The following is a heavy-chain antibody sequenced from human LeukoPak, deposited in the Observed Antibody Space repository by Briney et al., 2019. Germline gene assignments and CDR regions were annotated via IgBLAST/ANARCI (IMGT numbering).Heavy chain of an antibody. Sequence: GGSLRLPCAASGFTFSSYAMSWVRQAPGKGLEWISAISDSGGSIYYADSVKGRFIISRDNSKNTLYLQMNSLRAEDTAVYYCAKGDYYDSSAYNAFDIWGQGTVVTVSS. D-gene: IGHD3-22*01. CDR2: ISDSGGSI. CDR3: AKGDYYDSSAYNAFDI. J-gene: IGHJ3*02. V-gene: IGHV3-23*01. CDR1: GFTFSSYA.